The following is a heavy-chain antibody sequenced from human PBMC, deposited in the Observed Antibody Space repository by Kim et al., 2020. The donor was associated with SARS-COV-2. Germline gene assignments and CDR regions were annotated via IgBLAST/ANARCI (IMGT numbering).Heavy chain of an antibody. Sequence: SVKVSCKASGFTFTSSAVQWVRQARGQRLEWIGWIVVGSGNTNYAQKFQERVTITRDMSTSTAYMELSSLRSEDTAVYYCAADRRFLFGMRALDFDYWGQGTLVTVSS. CDR3: AADRRFLFGMRALDFDY. CDR1: GFTFTSSA. V-gene: IGHV1-58*01. D-gene: IGHD3-10*01. CDR2: IVVGSGNT. J-gene: IGHJ4*02.